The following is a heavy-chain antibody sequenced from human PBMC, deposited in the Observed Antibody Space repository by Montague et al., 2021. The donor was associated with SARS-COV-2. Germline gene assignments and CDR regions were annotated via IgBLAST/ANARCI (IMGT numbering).Heavy chain of an antibody. V-gene: IGHV3-33*08. CDR2: IWYDGSNQ. D-gene: IGHD3-10*01. J-gene: IGHJ6*02. CDR1: GFTFSSYD. Sequence: SLRPSCAASGFTFSSYDMHWVRQAPGKGLEWVAVIWYDGSNQYYGDSVKGRFTIPRDNSKNTLYLQMNSLRAEDTAVYYCAREYSAPRWFGEYNRYGMDVWGQGTTVTVSS. CDR3: AREYSAPRWFGEYNRYGMDV.